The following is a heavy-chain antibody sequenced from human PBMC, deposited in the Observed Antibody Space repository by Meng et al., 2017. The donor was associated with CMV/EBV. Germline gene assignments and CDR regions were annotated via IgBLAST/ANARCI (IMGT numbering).Heavy chain of an antibody. CDR2: INHSGST. Sequence: SETLSLTSAVYGGSFSGYYWSWIRQPPGKGLEWIGEINHSGSTNYNPSLKSRVTISVDTSKNQFSLKLSSVTAADTAVYYCARDRRPDIVVVPAADPYYYYYGMDVWGQGTTVTVSS. V-gene: IGHV4-34*01. J-gene: IGHJ6*02. CDR1: GGSFSGYY. CDR3: ARDRRPDIVVVPAADPYYYYYGMDV. D-gene: IGHD2-2*01.